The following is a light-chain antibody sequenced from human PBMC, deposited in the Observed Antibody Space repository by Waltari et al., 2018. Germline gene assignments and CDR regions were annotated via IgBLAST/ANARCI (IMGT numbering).Light chain of an antibody. Sequence: EIVLTQSPGTLPLSPGERATLPCRASQGISSRYLAWYQQKPGQAPRLLIYDASSRATGIPGRFSGSGSGTDFTLTISRLEPEDFAVYYCQQYHISPQTFGQGTKVEIK. CDR2: DAS. J-gene: IGKJ1*01. V-gene: IGKV3-20*01. CDR3: QQYHISPQT. CDR1: QGISSRY.